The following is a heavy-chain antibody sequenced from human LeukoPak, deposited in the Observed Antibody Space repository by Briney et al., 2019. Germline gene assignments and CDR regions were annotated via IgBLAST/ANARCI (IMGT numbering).Heavy chain of an antibody. Sequence: GGSLRLSCAASGFTFSSYGMSWVRQAPGKGLEWVSAISGSGGSTYYADSVKGRFTISRDNSKNTLHLQMNSLRAEDTAVYYCAKYYGSGSYWSYFDYWGQGTLVTVSS. CDR1: GFTFSSYG. CDR2: ISGSGGST. D-gene: IGHD3-10*01. J-gene: IGHJ4*02. V-gene: IGHV3-23*01. CDR3: AKYYGSGSYWSYFDY.